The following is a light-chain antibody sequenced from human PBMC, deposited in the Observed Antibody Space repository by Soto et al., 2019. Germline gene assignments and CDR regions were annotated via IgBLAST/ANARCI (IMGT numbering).Light chain of an antibody. J-gene: IGKJ1*01. V-gene: IGKV1-5*01. CDR3: QQYYNYPRT. CDR1: QSISVW. Sequence: DIQMTQSPSTLSASVGDRATITCRASQSISVWLAWYQQKAGKAPTLLIYAASTLQSGVPSRFSGSGSGTDFTLTISCLQSEDFATYYCQQYYNYPRTFGQGTKVDIK. CDR2: AAS.